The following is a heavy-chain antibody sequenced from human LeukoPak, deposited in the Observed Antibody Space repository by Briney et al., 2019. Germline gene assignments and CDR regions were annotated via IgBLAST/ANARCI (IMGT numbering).Heavy chain of an antibody. CDR2: ISWNSGSI. V-gene: IGHV3-9*01. Sequence: GRSLRHSCAASGFTFDDYAMHWVRQAPGKGLEWVSGISWNSGSIGYADSVKGRFTISRDNAKNSLYLQMNSLRAEDTALYYCAKAYYGSGSYSTIDYWGQGTLVTVSS. CDR1: GFTFDDYA. CDR3: AKAYYGSGSYSTIDY. D-gene: IGHD3-10*01. J-gene: IGHJ4*02.